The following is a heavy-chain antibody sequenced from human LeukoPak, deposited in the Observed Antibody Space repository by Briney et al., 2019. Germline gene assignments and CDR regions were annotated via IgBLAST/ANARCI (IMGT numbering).Heavy chain of an antibody. Sequence: PGASVKVSCKASGYTFTGYYMHWVRQAPGQGLEWMGRINPNSGGTNYAQKFQGRATMTRDTSISTAYMELSRLRSDDTAVYYCARVHCTNGVCYPFDYWGQGTLVTVSS. J-gene: IGHJ4*02. CDR3: ARVHCTNGVCYPFDY. D-gene: IGHD2-8*01. V-gene: IGHV1-2*06. CDR1: GYTFTGYY. CDR2: INPNSGGT.